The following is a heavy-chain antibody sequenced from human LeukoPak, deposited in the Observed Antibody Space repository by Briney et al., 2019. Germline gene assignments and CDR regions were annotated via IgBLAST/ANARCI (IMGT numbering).Heavy chain of an antibody. Sequence: GGSLRLSCAASGFTLSTYWMTWVRQAPGKGLERVANINQDGSEKYYVDSVKGRFTISRDNAKSSLYLQMNSLRAEDTAVYYCARDRYCSGGNCWKDYWGQGTLVTVSS. D-gene: IGHD2-15*01. CDR1: GFTLSTYW. CDR2: INQDGSEK. V-gene: IGHV3-7*01. CDR3: ARDRYCSGGNCWKDY. J-gene: IGHJ4*02.